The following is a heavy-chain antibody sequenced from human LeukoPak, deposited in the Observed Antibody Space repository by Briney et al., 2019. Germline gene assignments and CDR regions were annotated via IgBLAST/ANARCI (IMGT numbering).Heavy chain of an antibody. J-gene: IGHJ4*02. CDR3: ARAAPYYDSSGYYYYFDC. CDR1: GFTFSSYS. CDR2: IGGSSSYI. D-gene: IGHD3-22*01. V-gene: IGHV3-21*01. Sequence: GGSLRLSCAASGFTFSSYSVNWVRQAPGKGLEWVSSIGGSSSYIYYADSAKGRFTISRDNARNSLYLQMNSLRAEDTAVYYCARAAPYYDSSGYYYYFDCWGQGTLVTVSS.